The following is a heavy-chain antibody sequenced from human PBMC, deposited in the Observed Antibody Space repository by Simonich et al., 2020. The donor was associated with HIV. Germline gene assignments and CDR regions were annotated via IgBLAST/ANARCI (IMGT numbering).Heavy chain of an antibody. CDR2: VYYSGST. V-gene: IGHV4-39*01. J-gene: IGHJ4*02. CDR1: GGSISSSSYY. D-gene: IGHD3-3*01. Sequence: QLQLQESGPGLVKPSETLSLTCTVSGGSISSSSYYWGWIRQPPGKGLGWIGSVYYSGSTYYNPSLKSRVTIAVDTSKNQFSLKLSSVTAADTAVYYCASCGYDFWSGYYTSPDYWGQGTLVTVSS. CDR3: ASCGYDFWSGYYTSPDY.